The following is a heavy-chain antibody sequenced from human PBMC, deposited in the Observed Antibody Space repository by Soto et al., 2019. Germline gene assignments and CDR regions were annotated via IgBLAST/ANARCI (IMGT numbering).Heavy chain of an antibody. CDR2: ISYDGSNE. D-gene: IGHD5-18*01. CDR3: ASQEGYRSSIGAFDY. V-gene: IGHV3-30-3*01. CDR1: GFSFSSYA. J-gene: IGHJ4*02. Sequence: QVQLVESGGGMVQPGRSLRLSGAASGFSFSSYAMHWVRQAPGKGLEWVAVISYDGSNEYYADSVKGRFTISRDNSKNTLYLQMNSLRVEDTAVYYCASQEGYRSSIGAFDYWGQGTLVTVSS.